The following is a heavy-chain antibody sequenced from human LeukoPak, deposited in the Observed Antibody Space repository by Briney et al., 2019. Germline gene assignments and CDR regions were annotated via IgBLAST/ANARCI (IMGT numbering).Heavy chain of an antibody. CDR2: IYHSGST. Sequence: TSETLCLTCAVSGGSISSGGYSWSWIRQPPGKGLEWIGYIYHSGSTYYNPSLKSRVTISVDRSKNQFSLKLSSVTAADTAVYYCAREDYLRAFDIWGQGTMVTVSS. V-gene: IGHV4-30-2*01. CDR3: AREDYLRAFDI. D-gene: IGHD3-10*01. J-gene: IGHJ3*02. CDR1: GGSISSGGYS.